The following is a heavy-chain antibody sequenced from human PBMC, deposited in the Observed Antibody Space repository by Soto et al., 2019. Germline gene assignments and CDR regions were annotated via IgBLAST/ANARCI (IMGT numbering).Heavy chain of an antibody. J-gene: IGHJ6*03. D-gene: IGHD2-2*01. Sequence: PSETLSLTCAVYGGTFSGYYWSWIRQPPGKGLEWIGEINLSGSTNYNPSLKSRVTISVDTSKNQFSLNLSSVTAADTAVYYCARRGYCDTTSCYGHYYYYYMDVWGIGTTVTSP. V-gene: IGHV4-34*01. CDR1: GGTFSGYY. CDR3: ARRGYCDTTSCYGHYYYYYMDV. CDR2: INLSGST.